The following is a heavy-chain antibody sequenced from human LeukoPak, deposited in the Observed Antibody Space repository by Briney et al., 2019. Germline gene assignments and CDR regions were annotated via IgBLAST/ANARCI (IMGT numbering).Heavy chain of an antibody. CDR1: GGSFSGYY. V-gene: IGHV4-34*01. CDR2: INHSGST. Sequence: PSETLSLTXAVYGGSFSGYYWSWIRQPPGKGLEWIGEINHSGSTNYNPSLKSRVTISVDTSKNQFSLKLSSVTAADTAVYYCARVSSQKHSYWGQGTLVTVSS. CDR3: ARVSSQKHSY. J-gene: IGHJ4*02. D-gene: IGHD4-11*01.